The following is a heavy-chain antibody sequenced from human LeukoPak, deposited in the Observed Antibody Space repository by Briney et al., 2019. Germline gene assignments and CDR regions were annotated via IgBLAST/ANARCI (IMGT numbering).Heavy chain of an antibody. Sequence: GGSLRLSCDTSGFTFTDYAMNWVRQAPGKGLEWISYLSSTARTIYYADSVKGRFTISRDTARNSVSLQMNSLRGDDTAVYYCARRGRSSAYYFDYWGQGTLVTVSS. CDR3: ARRGRSSAYYFDY. J-gene: IGHJ4*02. V-gene: IGHV3-48*03. CDR1: GFTFTDYA. CDR2: LSSTARTI. D-gene: IGHD6-6*01.